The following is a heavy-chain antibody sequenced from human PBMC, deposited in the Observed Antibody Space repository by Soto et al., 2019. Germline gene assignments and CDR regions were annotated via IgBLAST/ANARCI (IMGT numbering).Heavy chain of an antibody. Sequence: QVQLVESGGGVVQPGRSLRLSCAASGFTFSSCGMQRVRQAPGKGLEWVAVISYDGNNKYYADSVKGRFTISRDDSKNTLYLQMNSLRAEDTAVYYCAKGPLIAAAAWFDPWGQGTLVSVSS. J-gene: IGHJ5*02. CDR1: GFTFSSCG. CDR2: ISYDGNNK. CDR3: AKGPLIAAAAWFDP. D-gene: IGHD6-13*01. V-gene: IGHV3-30*18.